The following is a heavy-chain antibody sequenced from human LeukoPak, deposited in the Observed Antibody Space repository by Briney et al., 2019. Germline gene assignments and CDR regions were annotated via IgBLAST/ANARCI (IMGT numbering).Heavy chain of an antibody. CDR3: ARDLQAVASPMNWFDP. CDR1: GFTFSDYY. Sequence: GGSLRLSCAASGFTFSDYYMSWIRQAPGKGLEWVSYISGGSSYTNYADSVKGRFTISRDNAKNSLYLQMNSLRAEDTAVYYCARDLQAVASPMNWFDPWGQETLVTASS. V-gene: IGHV3-11*06. CDR2: ISGGSSYT. J-gene: IGHJ5*02. D-gene: IGHD6-19*01.